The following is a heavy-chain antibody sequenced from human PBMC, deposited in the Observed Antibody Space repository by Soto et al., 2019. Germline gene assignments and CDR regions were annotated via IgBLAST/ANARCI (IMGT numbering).Heavy chain of an antibody. CDR3: ARVIAVADNYYYYGMDV. CDR2: IYYSGST. D-gene: IGHD6-19*01. V-gene: IGHV4-61*01. Sequence: PSETLSLTCTVSGGSVSSGSYYWSWIRQPPGKGLEWIGYIYYSGSTNYNPSLKSRVTISVDTSKNQFSLKLSSVTAADTAVYYCARVIAVADNYYYYGMDVWGQGTTVTVSS. CDR1: GGSVSSGSYY. J-gene: IGHJ6*02.